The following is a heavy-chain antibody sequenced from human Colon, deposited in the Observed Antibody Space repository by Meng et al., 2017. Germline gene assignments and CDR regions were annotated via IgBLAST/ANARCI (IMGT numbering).Heavy chain of an antibody. CDR3: ARERVRELGLFDS. V-gene: IGHV4-4*02. J-gene: IGHJ4*02. Sequence: GPRRFHPSGHHSPRVGVAGYPNPHTKMGSSLRQVPRKGPGGIWEDSKFYKTVYSPSLKSRVRISLDKSNNQFSLTLTSVTAADTAVYYCARERVRELGLFDSWGQGILVTVSS. CDR1: GYPNPHTKM. CDR2: DSKFYKT. D-gene: IGHD1-7*01.